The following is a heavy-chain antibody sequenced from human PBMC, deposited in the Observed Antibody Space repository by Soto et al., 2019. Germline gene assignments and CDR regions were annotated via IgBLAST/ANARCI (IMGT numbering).Heavy chain of an antibody. Sequence: EVQLVVSGGGLIPPGGSLRLSCAASGFIVSNNYMSWVRQAPGKGLEWVAVISSGDDTYYADFMKGRFTISRDNSKNEVYLQMDNLRAEDTAVYYCARNSSPGGMDVWGQGTTVTVSS. J-gene: IGHJ6*02. V-gene: IGHV3-53*01. CDR1: GFIVSNNY. D-gene: IGHD6-13*01. CDR3: ARNSSPGGMDV. CDR2: ISSGDDT.